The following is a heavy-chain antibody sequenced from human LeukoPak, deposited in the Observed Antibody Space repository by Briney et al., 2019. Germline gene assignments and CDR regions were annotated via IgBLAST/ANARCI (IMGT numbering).Heavy chain of an antibody. D-gene: IGHD4-17*01. CDR2: ISGRGVST. J-gene: IGHJ4*02. CDR3: AKGRDYGDYGVDY. CDR1: GFPFNTYT. V-gene: IGHV3-23*01. Sequence: PGGSLRLSCAASGFPFNTYTVNWVRQAPGKGLEWVSAISGRGVSTYHADSVKGRFTFSRDSSKNTLYLEMNTLRAEDTAVYYCAKGRDYGDYGVDYWGQGTLVTVSS.